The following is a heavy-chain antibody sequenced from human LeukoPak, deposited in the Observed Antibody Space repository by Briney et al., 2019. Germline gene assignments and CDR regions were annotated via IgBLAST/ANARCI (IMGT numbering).Heavy chain of an antibody. CDR2: IWYDGSNK. CDR3: AKDQYIGEWFDP. D-gene: IGHD3-10*01. CDR1: GFTFSSYG. Sequence: GGSLILSCAASGFTFSSYGMHWVRQAPGKGLEWVAVIWYDGSNKYYADSVKGRFTISRDNSKNTLYLQMNSLRAEDTAVYYCAKDQYIGEWFDPWGQGTLVTVSS. V-gene: IGHV3-33*06. J-gene: IGHJ5*02.